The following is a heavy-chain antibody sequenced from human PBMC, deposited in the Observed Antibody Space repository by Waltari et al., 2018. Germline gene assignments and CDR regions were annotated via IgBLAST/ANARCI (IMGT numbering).Heavy chain of an antibody. CDR1: GGPFSIYA. Sequence: QVQLVQSGAEVKKPGSSVQVSCKASGGPFSIYAIRWVRQAPGQGLDWIGRIIHIFGKANYAQKFQCRVTITADESTSTAYMELRSLRSEDTAGYYCARDAGYTAMVTGVEDYWGQGTLVTVSS. CDR2: IIHIFGKA. J-gene: IGHJ4*02. V-gene: IGHV1-69*15. CDR3: ARDAGYTAMVTGVEDY. D-gene: IGHD5-18*01.